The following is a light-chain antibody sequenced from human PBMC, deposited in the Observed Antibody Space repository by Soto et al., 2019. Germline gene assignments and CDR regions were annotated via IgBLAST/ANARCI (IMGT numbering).Light chain of an antibody. V-gene: IGKV3-20*01. J-gene: IGKJ1*01. CDR2: AIS. CDR3: QHYGISRT. Sequence: EIVLTQSPGTLSLSAGERATLTCRASQSLNSHYLAWYQHKSGQATRLLIYAISSRAPGIPDRFSGSGSGTYFTLTSSRLDPGDFAVYYCQHYGISRTFGQGTKVEIK. CDR1: QSLNSHY.